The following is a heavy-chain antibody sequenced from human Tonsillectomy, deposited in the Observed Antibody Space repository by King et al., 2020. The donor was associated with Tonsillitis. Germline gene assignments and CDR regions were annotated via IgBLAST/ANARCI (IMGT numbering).Heavy chain of an antibody. D-gene: IGHD5-18*01. CDR3: ARDAFGPRGYSYGPLGY. V-gene: IGHV4-38-2*02. J-gene: IGHJ4*02. Sequence: VQLQESGPGLVKPSETLSLTCTVSGYSISSGYYWGWIRQPPGKGLEWIGSIYHSGSTYYNPSLKSRVTISVDTSKNQFSLKLSSVTAADTAAYYCARDAFGPRGYSYGPLGYWGQGTLVTVSS. CDR2: IYHSGST. CDR1: GYSISSGYY.